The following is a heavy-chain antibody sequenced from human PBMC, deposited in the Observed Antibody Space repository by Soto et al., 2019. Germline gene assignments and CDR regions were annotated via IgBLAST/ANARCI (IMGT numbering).Heavy chain of an antibody. CDR3: VRDSGWAFDI. D-gene: IGHD6-19*01. Sequence: EVQLVESGGDLVQPGQSLRLSCAASGFSFSSYSMNWVSQAPGKGLEWISYLSSSKTYIWYADSVKGRFTISRDNAKNSLSLQMNSLRDEDTAVYYCVRDSGWAFDIWGLGTMFTVSS. J-gene: IGHJ3*02. CDR1: GFSFSSYS. CDR2: LSSSKTYI. V-gene: IGHV3-48*02.